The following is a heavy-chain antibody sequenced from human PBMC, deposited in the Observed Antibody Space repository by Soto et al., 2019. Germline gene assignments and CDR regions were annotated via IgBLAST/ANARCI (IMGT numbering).Heavy chain of an antibody. V-gene: IGHV1-69*08. CDR1: GGTFSSYT. J-gene: IGHJ6*02. CDR2: IIPILGIA. D-gene: IGHD1-26*01. CDR3: TRDRKEGPGTYYSMDV. Sequence: QVQLVQSWAEVKKPGSSVKVSCKASGGTFSSYTISWVRQAPGQGLEWMGRIIPILGIANYAQNIQGRVTITADKATSTPYMELSRLRSEDTAVYYCTRDRKEGPGTYYSMDVLGQGTTLTVSS.